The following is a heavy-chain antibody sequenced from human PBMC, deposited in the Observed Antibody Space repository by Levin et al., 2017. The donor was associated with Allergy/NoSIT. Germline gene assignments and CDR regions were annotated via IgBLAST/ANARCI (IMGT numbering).Heavy chain of an antibody. CDR2: ITGNDLII. V-gene: IGHV3-48*03. CDR3: ARGRGGNLLDS. D-gene: IGHD4-23*01. CDR1: GFTFSTYE. Sequence: GGSLRLSCAASGFTFSTYEMNWVRQAPGKGLEWVSYITGNDLIIYYADSVKGRFTISRDNAKNSLYLQMNSLRGEDTAVYYCARGRGGNLLDSWGQGTLVTVSS. J-gene: IGHJ4*02.